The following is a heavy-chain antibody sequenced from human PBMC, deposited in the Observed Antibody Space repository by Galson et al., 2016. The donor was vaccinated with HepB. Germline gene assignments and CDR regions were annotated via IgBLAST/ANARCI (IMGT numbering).Heavy chain of an antibody. D-gene: IGHD3-10*01. J-gene: IGHJ4*02. CDR3: ARRVADDSGKWMFYFDY. CDR2: KYYSGST. V-gene: IGHV4-39*01. Sequence: LEWIGSKYYSGSTYFNPSLKSRVTISVDTSKNQFSLKLSSVTAADTAVYYCARRVADDSGKWMFYFDYWGRGTLVTVSS.